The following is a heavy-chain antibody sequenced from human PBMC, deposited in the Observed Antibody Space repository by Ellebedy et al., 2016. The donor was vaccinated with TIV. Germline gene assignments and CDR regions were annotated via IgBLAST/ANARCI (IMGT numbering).Heavy chain of an antibody. Sequence: GESLKISCAASGFTFSSYNMNWVRQAPGKGLEWISYIVSGGNTLHYSDSVKGRFTISRDNAKNSVYLQMNSLRAEDTAVYYCARSAGLGIYYPNWFDPWGQGTLVIVSS. V-gene: IGHV3-48*01. CDR3: ARSAGLGIYYPNWFDP. CDR2: IVSGGNTL. J-gene: IGHJ5*02. D-gene: IGHD3-10*01. CDR1: GFTFSSYN.